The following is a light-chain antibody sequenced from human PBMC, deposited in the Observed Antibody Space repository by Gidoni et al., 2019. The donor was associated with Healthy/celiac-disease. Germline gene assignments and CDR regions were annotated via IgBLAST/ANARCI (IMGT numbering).Light chain of an antibody. J-gene: IGKJ1*01. V-gene: IGKV1-39*01. Sequence: DIQLTPSPSSLSASVGDRVTIPCRASQSISSYLNWYQQKPGKAPKLLIYDASSLQSGVPSRFSGSGSGTDFTLTISSLQPEDFATYYCQQSDSTWTFXXXTKVEIK. CDR3: QQSDSTWT. CDR2: DAS. CDR1: QSISSY.